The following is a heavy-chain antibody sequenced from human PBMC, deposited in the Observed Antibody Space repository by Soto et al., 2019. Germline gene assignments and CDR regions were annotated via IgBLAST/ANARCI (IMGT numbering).Heavy chain of an antibody. CDR2: IMPGSSHI. Sequence: PGGSLRLSCAASGFTFSVYSMNWVRQAPGKGLEWVSYIMPGSSHIFYADSVKGRFTISRDNAKNSLYLQMNSLTAEDTAVYYCAIDKLGVTSIHVFYIFGQGTMVPVS. CDR3: AIDKLGVTSIHVFYI. J-gene: IGHJ3*02. D-gene: IGHD1-26*01. V-gene: IGHV3-48*01. CDR1: GFTFSVYS.